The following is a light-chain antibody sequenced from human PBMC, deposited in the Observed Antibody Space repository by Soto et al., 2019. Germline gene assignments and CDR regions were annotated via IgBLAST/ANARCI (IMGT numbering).Light chain of an antibody. J-gene: IGKJ1*01. Sequence: DIQMTQSPSSLSASVGDRVTITCRASQSISSYLNWYQQKPGKAPKLLIYAASSLQSGFPSRFSGSGSGTDFTLTISSLQPEDFATYYCQQSYSTPWTCGQGTKVEIK. V-gene: IGKV1-39*01. CDR3: QQSYSTPWT. CDR2: AAS. CDR1: QSISSY.